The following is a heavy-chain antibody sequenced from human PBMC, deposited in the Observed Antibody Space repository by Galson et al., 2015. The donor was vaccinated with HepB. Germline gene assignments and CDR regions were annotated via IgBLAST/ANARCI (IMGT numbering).Heavy chain of an antibody. CDR3: ATEMSTILGHY. Sequence: SVKVSCKASGGTLSSFGISWVRQAPGQGLEWMAGILTMFDTTNYAHNFQGRVIVTADESTSTAYMELTDLRSEDTAVYYCATEMSTILGHYWGQGTLVRVSS. CDR1: GGTLSSFG. CDR2: ILTMFDTT. D-gene: IGHD5-24*01. J-gene: IGHJ4*02. V-gene: IGHV1-69*13.